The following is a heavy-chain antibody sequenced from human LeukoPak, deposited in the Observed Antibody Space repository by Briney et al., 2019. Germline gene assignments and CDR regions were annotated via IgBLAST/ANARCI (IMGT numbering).Heavy chain of an antibody. Sequence: SVKVSCKASGGTFSSYAIRWVRQAPGQGLEWMGGIIPIFGTANYAQKFQGRVTITTDESTSTAYMELSSLRSEDTAVYYCAGTALPTYYYYYYYMDVWGKGTTVTVSS. CDR3: AGTALPTYYYYYYYMDV. J-gene: IGHJ6*03. V-gene: IGHV1-69*05. D-gene: IGHD1-1*01. CDR2: IIPIFGTA. CDR1: GGTFSSYA.